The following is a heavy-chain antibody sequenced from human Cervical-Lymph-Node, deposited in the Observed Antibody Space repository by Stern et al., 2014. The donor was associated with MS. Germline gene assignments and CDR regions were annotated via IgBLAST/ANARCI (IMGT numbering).Heavy chain of an antibody. CDR2: FDPEHGET. J-gene: IGHJ6*02. CDR3: ATHRGRVTYYYGMDV. V-gene: IGHV1-24*01. CDR1: GYTLREIS. Sequence: AQLVESGAEVKKPGASVKVSCKVSGYTLREISMHWVRQAPGKGLEGMGGFDPEHGETRYAQKFQGRVTMAEDRSTDTAYMELSSLRSEDTAVYYCATHRGRVTYYYGMDVWGQGTTVTVSS. D-gene: IGHD2-21*02.